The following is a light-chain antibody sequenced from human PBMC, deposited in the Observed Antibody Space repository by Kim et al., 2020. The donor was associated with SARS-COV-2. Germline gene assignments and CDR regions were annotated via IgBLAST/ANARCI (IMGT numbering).Light chain of an antibody. J-gene: IGKJ5*01. V-gene: IGKV1-8*01. CDR2: GAY. CDR1: LGIGRD. CDR3: QQYYTYPS. Sequence: IRMTQSPSSVSASIGDRVTITCRAGLGIGRDVAWYQQKPGTAPNLLIYGAYTLHSGVPSRFSGGGSGTDFTLTISRLQSEDFATYYCQQYYTYPSFGQGTRLEIK.